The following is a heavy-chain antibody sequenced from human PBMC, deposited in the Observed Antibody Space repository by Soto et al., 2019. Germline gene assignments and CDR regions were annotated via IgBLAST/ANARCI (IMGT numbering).Heavy chain of an antibody. J-gene: IGHJ4*02. Sequence: GGSLRLSCAASGFTFSSYAMSWVRQAPGKGLEWVSAISASVRITYYADSVKGRFTISRDNSKNTLFLQMNSLRVEDTAVYYCAKVRRYPNVRHIYWGQGTLVTVSS. CDR3: AKVRRYPNVRHIY. D-gene: IGHD3-10*02. CDR1: GFTFSSYA. V-gene: IGHV3-23*01. CDR2: ISASVRIT.